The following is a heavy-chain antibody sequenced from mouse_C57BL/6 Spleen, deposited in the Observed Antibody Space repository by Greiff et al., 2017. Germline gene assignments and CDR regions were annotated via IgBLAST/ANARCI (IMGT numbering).Heavy chain of an antibody. CDR3: AINYYGSSYRWYFDV. CDR2: IDPSDSET. D-gene: IGHD1-1*01. CDR1: GYTFTSYW. J-gene: IGHJ1*03. V-gene: IGHV1-52*01. Sequence: QVQLKQPGAELVRPGSSVKLSCKASGYTFTSYWMHLVKQRPIQGLEWIGNIDPSDSETHSNQKFKDKATLTVDKSSSTAYMQLSSLTSEDSAVYYCAINYYGSSYRWYFDVWGTGTTVTISS.